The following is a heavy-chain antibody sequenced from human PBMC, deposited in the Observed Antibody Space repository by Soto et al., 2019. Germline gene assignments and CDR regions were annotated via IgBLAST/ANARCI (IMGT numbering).Heavy chain of an antibody. CDR1: GYTLTELS. D-gene: IGHD5-12*01. Sequence: ASVKVSCKVSGYTLTELSMHWVRQAPGKGLEWMGGFDPEDGETIYAQKFQGRVTMTEDTSTDTAYMELSSLRSEDTAVYYCATSYIVATIIYYYGMDVCGQGTTVTVYS. J-gene: IGHJ6*02. CDR3: ATSYIVATIIYYYGMDV. CDR2: FDPEDGET. V-gene: IGHV1-24*01.